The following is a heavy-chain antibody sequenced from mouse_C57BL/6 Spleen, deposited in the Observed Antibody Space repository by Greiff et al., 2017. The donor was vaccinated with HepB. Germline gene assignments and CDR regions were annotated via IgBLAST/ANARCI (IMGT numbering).Heavy chain of an antibody. J-gene: IGHJ2*01. V-gene: IGHV1-69*01. Sequence: QVHVKQPGAELVMPGASVKLSCKASGYTFTSYWMHWVKQRPGQGLEWIGEIDPSDSYTNYNQKFKGKSTLTVDKSSSTAYMQLSSLTSEDSAVYYCARRDGYYPDYWGQGTTLTVSS. CDR1: GYTFTSYW. CDR3: ARRDGYYPDY. CDR2: IDPSDSYT. D-gene: IGHD2-3*01.